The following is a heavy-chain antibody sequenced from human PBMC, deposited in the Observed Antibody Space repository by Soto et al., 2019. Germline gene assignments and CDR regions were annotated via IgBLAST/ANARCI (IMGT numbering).Heavy chain of an antibody. CDR3: AAQYDRFYYP. V-gene: IGHV1-69*06. CDR1: GGTFSSYA. CDR2: IIPIFGTA. Sequence: SVKVSCKASGGTFSSYAISWVRQAPGQGLEWMGGIIPIFGTANYAQKFQGRVTITADKSTSTAYMELSSLRSEDTAVYCCAAQYDRFYYPWGQGTLVTVSS. J-gene: IGHJ5*02. D-gene: IGHD3-22*01.